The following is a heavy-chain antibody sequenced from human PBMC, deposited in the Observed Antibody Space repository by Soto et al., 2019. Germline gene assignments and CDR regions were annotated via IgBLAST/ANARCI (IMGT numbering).Heavy chain of an antibody. D-gene: IGHD6-13*01. CDR1: GFSLSTSGVG. CDR3: SHRPRDSRDDAFDI. V-gene: IGHV2-5*02. Sequence: QITLKESGPTLVKPTQTLTLTCTFSGFSLSTSGVGVGWIRQPPGKALEWLALIYWDDDKRYSPSLKSRPTTTNDTSKNQVVLTMTNMDPGDTATYYCSHRPRDSRDDAFDIWGQGTMVTVSS. CDR2: IYWDDDK. J-gene: IGHJ3*02.